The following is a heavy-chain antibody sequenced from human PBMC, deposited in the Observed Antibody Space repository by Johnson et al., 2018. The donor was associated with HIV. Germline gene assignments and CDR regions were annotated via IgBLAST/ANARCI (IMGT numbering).Heavy chain of an antibody. CDR3: AATYYYDSSGSRYPFDF. D-gene: IGHD3-22*01. Sequence: VQLVESGGGLVQPGGSLRLSCAASGFTFSSYWMHWVRQAPGKGLEWVSAISGSGGRPYYADSVKAGFTISRDNSKNTLYLQMNSLRAEDTAVYYCAATYYYDSSGSRYPFDFWGQGTMVTVSS. CDR2: ISGSGGRP. J-gene: IGHJ3*01. CDR1: GFTFSSYW. V-gene: IGHV3-23*04.